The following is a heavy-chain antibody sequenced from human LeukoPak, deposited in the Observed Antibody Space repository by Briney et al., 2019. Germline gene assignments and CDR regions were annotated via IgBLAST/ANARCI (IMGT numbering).Heavy chain of an antibody. Sequence: GGSLRLSCAASGFTFSSFAMSWIRQAPGKGLEWVSAISGSGGSTYYADSVKGRFTISRDNSKNTLYLQMNSLRAEDTAVYYCAKGTAAPTFGLNWFDPWGQGTLVTVSS. V-gene: IGHV3-23*01. CDR3: AKGTAAPTFGLNWFDP. J-gene: IGHJ5*02. D-gene: IGHD6-13*01. CDR1: GFTFSSFA. CDR2: ISGSGGST.